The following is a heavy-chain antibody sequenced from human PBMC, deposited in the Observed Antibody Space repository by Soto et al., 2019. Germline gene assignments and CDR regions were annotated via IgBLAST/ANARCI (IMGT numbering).Heavy chain of an antibody. CDR3: ARDVMYDFWSGAFDY. V-gene: IGHV3-30-3*01. Sequence: GSLRLSCAASGFTFSSYAMHWVRQAPGKGLEWVAVISYDGSNKYYADSVKGRFTISRDNSKNTLYLQMNSLRAEDTAVYYCARDVMYDFWSGAFDYWGHGTLVTVSS. J-gene: IGHJ4*01. CDR2: ISYDGSNK. CDR1: GFTFSSYA. D-gene: IGHD3-3*01.